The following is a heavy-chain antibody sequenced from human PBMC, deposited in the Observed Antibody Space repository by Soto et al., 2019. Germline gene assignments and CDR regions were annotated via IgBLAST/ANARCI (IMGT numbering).Heavy chain of an antibody. Sequence: QVHIVQSGAEVRKPGASVKVSCKASGYTFSSYAMHWVRQAPGQRLEWMGWINAGYGNTKSSQKVQDRVTISRDTSASTAHMELTSLRSEDTAVYYCTRDTGDGTFDFWGQGTLVTVSS. V-gene: IGHV1-3*01. CDR3: TRDTGDGTFDF. D-gene: IGHD7-27*01. CDR2: INAGYGNT. CDR1: GYTFSSYA. J-gene: IGHJ4*02.